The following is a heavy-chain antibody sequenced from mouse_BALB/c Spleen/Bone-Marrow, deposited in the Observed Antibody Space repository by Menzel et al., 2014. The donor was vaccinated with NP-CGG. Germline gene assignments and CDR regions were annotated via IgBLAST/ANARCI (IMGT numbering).Heavy chain of an antibody. J-gene: IGHJ1*01. CDR3: ARILYWYFDV. CDR1: GYTFTDYY. V-gene: IGHV1-84*02. CDR2: IYPGSGNT. Sequence: LLESGPELVKPGASVKISCKASGYTFTDYYINWVKQKPGQGLEWIGWIYPGSGNTKYNEKFKGKATLTVDTSSSTAYMQLSSLTSEDTAVYFCARILYWYFDVWGAGTTVTVSS.